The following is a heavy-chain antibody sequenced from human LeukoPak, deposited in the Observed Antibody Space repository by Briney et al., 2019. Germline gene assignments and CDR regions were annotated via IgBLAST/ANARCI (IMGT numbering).Heavy chain of an antibody. Sequence: GGSLRLSCAASGFTFSSYSMNWVRQAPGKGLEWVSSISSSSSYIYYADSVKGRFTISRDNAKNSLYLQMNSLRAEDTAVYYCAKGDDYGDTLFDYWGQGTLVTVSS. V-gene: IGHV3-21*01. CDR2: ISSSSSYI. CDR1: GFTFSSYS. J-gene: IGHJ4*02. CDR3: AKGDDYGDTLFDY. D-gene: IGHD4-17*01.